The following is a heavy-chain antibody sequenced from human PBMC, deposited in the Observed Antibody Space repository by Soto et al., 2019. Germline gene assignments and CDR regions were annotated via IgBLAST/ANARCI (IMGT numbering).Heavy chain of an antibody. D-gene: IGHD2-15*01. CDR3: ARDFGGCSGY. Sequence: SETLSLTCTVSGGSISSYYWSWIRQPPGKGLEWIGYIYYSGSTNYNPSLKSRVTISVDTSKNQFSLKLSSVTAADTAVYYGARDFGGCSGYWGRGTLATFS. J-gene: IGHJ4*02. CDR2: IYYSGST. V-gene: IGHV4-59*08. CDR1: GGSISSYY.